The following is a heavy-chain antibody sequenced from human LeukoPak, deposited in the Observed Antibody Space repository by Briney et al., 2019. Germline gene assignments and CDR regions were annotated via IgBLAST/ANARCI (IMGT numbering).Heavy chain of an antibody. Sequence: GGSLRLSCAPSGFSFSSYAMSWVRQAPGKGLEWVSGISGSGDNTYYADSVKGRFTISRDNSKNTLYVQVNSLGTEDTAAYYCAKGSYYDSSGSFYFDCWGQGTLVTVSS. D-gene: IGHD3-22*01. CDR2: ISGSGDNT. CDR1: GFSFSSYA. V-gene: IGHV3-23*01. CDR3: AKGSYYDSSGSFYFDC. J-gene: IGHJ4*02.